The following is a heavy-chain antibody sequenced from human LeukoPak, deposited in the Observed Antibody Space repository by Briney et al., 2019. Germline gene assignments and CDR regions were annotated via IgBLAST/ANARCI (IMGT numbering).Heavy chain of an antibody. CDR3: VRGGERGFDY. D-gene: IGHD3-16*01. V-gene: IGHV3-13*01. CDR2: ISSTGYT. J-gene: IGHJ4*02. Sequence: GGSLRLSCASSGFTFRTSDMHGVPQATGKGLEWVSSISSTGYTYYAASVKGRFTISRENANNSLYLQMNSPRAGDTAVYYCVRGGERGFDYWGRGTLVTVSS. CDR1: GFTFRTSD.